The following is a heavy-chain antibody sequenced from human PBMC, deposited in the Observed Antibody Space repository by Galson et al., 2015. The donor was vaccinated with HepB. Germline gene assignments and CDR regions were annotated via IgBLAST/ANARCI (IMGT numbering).Heavy chain of an antibody. CDR1: GFTFSSYG. CDR3: ARGPDYDRYYHYYVDV. CDR2: IWYDGSNK. V-gene: IGHV3-33*01. Sequence: SLRLSCAASGFTFSSYGMHWVRQAPGKGLEWVAVIWYDGSNKYYADSVKGRFTISRDNSKNTLYLQMNSLRAEDTAVYYCARGPDYDRYYHYYVDVWGKGTTVTVSS. D-gene: IGHD4-17*01. J-gene: IGHJ6*03.